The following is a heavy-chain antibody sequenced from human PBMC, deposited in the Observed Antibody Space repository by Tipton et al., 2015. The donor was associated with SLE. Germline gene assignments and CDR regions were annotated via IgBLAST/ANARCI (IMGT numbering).Heavy chain of an antibody. D-gene: IGHD3-10*01. J-gene: IGHJ6*03. V-gene: IGHV4-34*01. Sequence: TLSLTCAVYGGSFSGYYWSWIRQPPGKGLEWIGEINHSGSTNYNPSLKSRVTISVDTSKNQFSLKLSSVTAADTAVYYCARERNVWFGEFCYYYYMDVWGKGTTVTVSS. CDR1: GGSFSGYY. CDR2: INHSGST. CDR3: ARERNVWFGEFCYYYYMDV.